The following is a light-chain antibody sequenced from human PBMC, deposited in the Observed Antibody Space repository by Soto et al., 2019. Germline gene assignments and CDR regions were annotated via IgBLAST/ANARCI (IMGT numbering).Light chain of an antibody. J-gene: IGKJ1*01. V-gene: IGKV3-20*01. CDR1: QSISGPY. CDR2: TAS. Sequence: EIVLTQSPGTLSLSPGERVTLSCRASQSISGPYLAWYQQKLGQSPRLLIYTASSRATGTPDRFSGSGSGTDFTLTISRLEPEDFAVYYCQQCDSLPRTFGQGTKVELK. CDR3: QQCDSLPRT.